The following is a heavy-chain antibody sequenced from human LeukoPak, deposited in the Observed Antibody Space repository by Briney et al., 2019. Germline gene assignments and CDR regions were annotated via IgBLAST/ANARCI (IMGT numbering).Heavy chain of an antibody. V-gene: IGHV1-46*01. CDR1: GYTFTSYY. CDR3: AREGCSSTSCYAQGGDWFDP. CDR2: INPSGGST. Sequence: ASVKVSCKASGYTFTSYYMHWVRQAPGQGLEWMGIINPSGGSTSYAQKFQGRVTMTRDTSMSTVYMELSSLRSEDTAVYYCAREGCSSTSCYAQGGDWFDPWGQGTLVTVSS. J-gene: IGHJ5*02. D-gene: IGHD2-2*01.